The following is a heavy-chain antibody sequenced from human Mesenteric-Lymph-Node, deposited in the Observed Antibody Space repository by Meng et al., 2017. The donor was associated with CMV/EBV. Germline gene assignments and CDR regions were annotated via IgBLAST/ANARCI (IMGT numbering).Heavy chain of an antibody. CDR3: ARHEPCNMANCWGPPTDY. Sequence: GESLKISCKGSGYSFTNYWIGWVRQMPGKGLEWMGIIYPRDSDTRYSPSFQGQVTISADESISTAYLQWSSLKASDTAMYYCARHEPCNMANCWGPPTDYWGQGTLVTVSS. D-gene: IGHD2/OR15-2a*01. V-gene: IGHV5-51*01. CDR1: GYSFTNYW. CDR2: IYPRDSDT. J-gene: IGHJ4*02.